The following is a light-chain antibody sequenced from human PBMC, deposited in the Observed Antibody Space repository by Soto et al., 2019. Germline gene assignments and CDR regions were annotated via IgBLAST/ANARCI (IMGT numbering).Light chain of an antibody. CDR3: QQGSDWLT. Sequence: EIVLTQSPATLSLSPGERATLSCRASQSVSSHLAWYQQTPGQAPRLLISDASNRATGIPARFSGSGSETAFTLTIISLEPEDFGVYYCQQGSDWLTLGGGTKLEMK. CDR1: QSVSSH. V-gene: IGKV3-11*01. J-gene: IGKJ4*01. CDR2: DAS.